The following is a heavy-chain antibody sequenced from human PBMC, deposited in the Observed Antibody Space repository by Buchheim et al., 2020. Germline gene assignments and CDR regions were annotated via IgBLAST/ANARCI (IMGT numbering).Heavy chain of an antibody. D-gene: IGHD3-22*01. CDR3: ARDPYYYDNSGYKYFFDY. CDR1: GGSIDSSNYY. CDR2: ICSTGTT. Sequence: QLQLQESGPGLVKPSETLSLTCTVSGGSIDSSNYYWGWIRQPPGEGLEWLGTICSTGTTYYNPSLKSRVTISVDTSKNQFSLKLSSVTAADTAVYYCARDPYYYDNSGYKYFFDYWGQGIL. V-gene: IGHV4-39*07. J-gene: IGHJ4*02.